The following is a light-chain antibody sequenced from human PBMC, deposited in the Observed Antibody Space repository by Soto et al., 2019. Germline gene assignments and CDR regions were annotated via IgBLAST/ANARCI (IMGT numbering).Light chain of an antibody. V-gene: IGLV1-47*01. CDR2: RNN. CDR1: SSNIGSNY. J-gene: IGLJ1*01. Sequence: QSVLIQPPSASGTPGQRVTISCSGSSSNIGSNYVYWFQQLPGAAPKLLIYRNNQRPSGVPDRFSGSKSGTSASLAISGLRSEDEADYYCAAWDDILNGYVFGGGTKLTVL. CDR3: AAWDDILNGYV.